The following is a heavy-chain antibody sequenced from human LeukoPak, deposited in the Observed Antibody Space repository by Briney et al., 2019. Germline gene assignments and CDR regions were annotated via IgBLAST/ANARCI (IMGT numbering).Heavy chain of an antibody. CDR1: GFTFTNYG. CDR2: ISYDGSNK. Sequence: GGSLRLSCGVSGFTFTNYGMHWVRQAPGKGLEWVAVISYDGSNKYYADSVKGRFTISRDNSKNTLYLQMNSLRAEDTAVYYCARDRGSYYDTKGWFDPWGQGTLVTVSS. J-gene: IGHJ5*02. CDR3: ARDRGSYYDTKGWFDP. D-gene: IGHD3-22*01. V-gene: IGHV3-30*03.